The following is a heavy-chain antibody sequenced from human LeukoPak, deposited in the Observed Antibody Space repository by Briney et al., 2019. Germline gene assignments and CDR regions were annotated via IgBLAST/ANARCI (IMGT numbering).Heavy chain of an antibody. V-gene: IGHV3-21*01. CDR3: AVGVTTINDY. J-gene: IGHJ4*02. Sequence: KPGGSLRLSCAASGFTFSSYSMNWVRQAPGKGLEWASSISSSSSYIYYADSVKGRFTISRDNAKNSLYLQMNSLRAEDTAVYYCAVGVTTINDYWGQGTLVTVSS. CDR2: ISSSSSYI. CDR1: GFTFSSYS. D-gene: IGHD2-21*02.